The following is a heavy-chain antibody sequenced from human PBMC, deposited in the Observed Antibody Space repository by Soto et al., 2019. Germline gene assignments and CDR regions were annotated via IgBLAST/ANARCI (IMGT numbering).Heavy chain of an antibody. CDR1: GFTFSSYA. D-gene: IGHD4-17*01. CDR3: AKDQVPTVTLLDYGMDV. CDR2: ISGSGGST. V-gene: IGHV3-23*01. Sequence: GGSLRLSCAASGFTFSSYAMSWVRQAPGKGLEWVSAISGSGGSTYYADSVKGRFTISRDNSKNTLYLQMNSLRAEDTAVYYCAKDQVPTVTLLDYGMDVWGQGTTVTVSS. J-gene: IGHJ6*02.